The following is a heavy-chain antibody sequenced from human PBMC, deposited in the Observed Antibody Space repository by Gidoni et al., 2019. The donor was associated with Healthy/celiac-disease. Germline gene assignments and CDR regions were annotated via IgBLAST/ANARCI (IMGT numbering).Heavy chain of an antibody. V-gene: IGHV4-30-4*01. CDR3: ARETYYYGSGSFNPGYYFDY. D-gene: IGHD3-10*01. CDR1: GGSISSGDYY. Sequence: QVQLQESGPGLVKPSQTLSLTCTVSGGSISSGDYYWSWIRPPTGKGLEWIGYIYYSGSTYYNPSLKSLVTISVDTSKNQFSLKLSSVTAADTAVYYCARETYYYGSGSFNPGYYFDYWGQGTLVTVSS. J-gene: IGHJ4*02. CDR2: IYYSGST.